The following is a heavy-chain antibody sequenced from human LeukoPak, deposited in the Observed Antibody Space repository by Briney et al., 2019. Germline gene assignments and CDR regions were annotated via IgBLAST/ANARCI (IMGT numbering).Heavy chain of an antibody. D-gene: IGHD3-10*01. CDR1: GYTYTNYD. CDR3: ARRIISDY. CDR2: LNPHSGNT. J-gene: IGHJ4*02. Sequence: ASVKVSCKASGYTYTNYDINRVRQATGQGLEWMGWLNPHSGNTGYAQKFQGRVTMTRNTSISTAYMELSSLRSDDTAVYYCARRIISDYWGQGSLVTVSS. V-gene: IGHV1-8*01.